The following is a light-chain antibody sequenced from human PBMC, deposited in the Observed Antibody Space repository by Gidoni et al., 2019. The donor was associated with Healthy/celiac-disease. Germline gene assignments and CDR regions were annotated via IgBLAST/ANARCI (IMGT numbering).Light chain of an antibody. V-gene: IGKV3-11*01. J-gene: IGKJ3*01. CDR3: QQRSNWPPIFT. CDR2: DAS. CDR1: QIVSSY. Sequence: EIVLTQSPATLSLSPGERATLSCRASQIVSSYLAWYQQKPGQAPRLRIYDASNRATGIPARFSGSGSGTDFTLTISSLEPEDFAVYYCQQRSNWPPIFTFGPGTKVDIK.